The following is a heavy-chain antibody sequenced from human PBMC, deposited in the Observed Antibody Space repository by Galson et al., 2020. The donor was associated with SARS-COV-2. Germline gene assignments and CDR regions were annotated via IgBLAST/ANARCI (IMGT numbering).Heavy chain of an antibody. CDR1: GGSFSGHY. CDR2: ITQSGSV. J-gene: IGHJ4*02. V-gene: IGHV4-34*01. Sequence: SETLSLRCAVYGGSFSGHYWSWIRQSPGKGLEWIGEITQSGSVNYTPSLKSRVTISADTSKNQFSLELRSVTAADTAIYYCARGLLQTTMVIVVYTSASFYFDTWSQGTLVSVSS. CDR3: ARGLLQTTMVIVVYTSASFYFDT. D-gene: IGHD3-22*01.